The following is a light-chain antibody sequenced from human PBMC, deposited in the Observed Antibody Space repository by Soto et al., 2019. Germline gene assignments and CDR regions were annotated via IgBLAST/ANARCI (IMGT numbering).Light chain of an antibody. CDR1: QSVSSSY. V-gene: IGKV3-20*01. CDR3: QKYGSSPRWT. Sequence: EIVLTQSPGTLSLSPGERATLSCRASQSVSSSYLAWYQQKPGQAPRLLIYGASSRTTGIPDRFSGSGSGTDFTLTISRLEPEDFAVYYCQKYGSSPRWTFGQGTRWIS. CDR2: GAS. J-gene: IGKJ1*01.